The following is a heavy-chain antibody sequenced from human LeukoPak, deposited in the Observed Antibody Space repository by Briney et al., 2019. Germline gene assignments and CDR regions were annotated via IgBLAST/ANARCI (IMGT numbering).Heavy chain of an antibody. D-gene: IGHD6-13*01. CDR2: INHSGST. Sequence: TSETLSLTCAVYGGSFSGYYWSWIRQPPGKGLEWIGEINHSGSTNYNPSLKSRVTRSVDTSKNQFSLKLSSVTAADTAVYYCARLGGRGIDYWGRGALVTVSS. CDR3: ARLGGRGIDY. V-gene: IGHV4-34*01. CDR1: GGSFSGYY. J-gene: IGHJ4*02.